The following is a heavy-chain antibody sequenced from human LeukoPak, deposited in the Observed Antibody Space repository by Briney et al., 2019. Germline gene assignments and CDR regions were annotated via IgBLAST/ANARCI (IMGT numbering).Heavy chain of an antibody. J-gene: IGHJ4*02. D-gene: IGHD3-22*01. V-gene: IGHV4-30-2*01. CDR3: ASTQYYYDSSGYYTGVFDY. Sequence: SETLSLTCTVSGGSVSSGSYYWSWIRQPPGKGLEWIGYIYHSGSTYYNPSLKSRVTISVDRSKNQFSLKLSSVTAADTAVYYCASTQYYYDSSGYYTGVFDYWGQGTLVTVSS. CDR1: GGSVSSGSYY. CDR2: IYHSGST.